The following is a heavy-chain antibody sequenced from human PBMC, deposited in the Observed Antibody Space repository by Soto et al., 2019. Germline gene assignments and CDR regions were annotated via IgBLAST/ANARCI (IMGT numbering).Heavy chain of an antibody. Sequence: PGGSLRLSCAVSGFTFNSYAMSWVRQAPGKGLEWVSVLSGSGGSTYYADSVQGRFTISRDNSKNTLFLQMNSLRAADTAIYYCASHYSDNNGLDFWGQGTLVPVSS. CDR3: ASHYSDNNGLDF. CDR2: LSGSGGST. J-gene: IGHJ4*02. V-gene: IGHV3-23*01. CDR1: GFTFNSYA. D-gene: IGHD3-22*01.